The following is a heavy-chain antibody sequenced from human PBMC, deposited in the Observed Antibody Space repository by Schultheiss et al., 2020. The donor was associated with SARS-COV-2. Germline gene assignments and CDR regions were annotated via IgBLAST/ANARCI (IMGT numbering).Heavy chain of an antibody. Sequence: GGSLRLSCAASGFTFSSYAMSWVRQAPGKGLEWVSAISGSGGSTYYADSVKGRFTISRDNSKNTLYLQMNSLRAEDTAVYYCARGYSGTYRVDYWGQGTLVTVSS. CDR1: GFTFSSYA. CDR3: ARGYSGTYRVDY. V-gene: IGHV3-23*01. J-gene: IGHJ4*02. D-gene: IGHD1-26*01. CDR2: ISGSGGST.